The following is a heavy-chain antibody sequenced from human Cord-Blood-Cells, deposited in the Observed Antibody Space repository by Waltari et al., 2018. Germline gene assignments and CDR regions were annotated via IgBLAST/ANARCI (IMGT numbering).Heavy chain of an antibody. J-gene: IGHJ4*02. CDR1: GGSISSSSYY. D-gene: IGHD1-1*01. CDR3: ARPGTTGTTGFDY. CDR2: IYYSGST. V-gene: IGHV4-39*07. Sequence: QLQLPESGPGLVKPSDTLSLTCTVPGGSISSSSYYWGRTRPPPGKGLEWIGSIYYSGSTYYNPSLKSRVTISVDTSKNQFSLKLSSVTAADTAVYYCARPGTTGTTGFDYWGQGTLVTVSS.